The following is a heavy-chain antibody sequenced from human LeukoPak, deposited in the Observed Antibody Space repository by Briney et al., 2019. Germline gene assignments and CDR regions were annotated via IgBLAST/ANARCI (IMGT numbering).Heavy chain of an antibody. V-gene: IGHV3-30-3*01. CDR2: ISYDGSNK. J-gene: IGHJ4*02. Sequence: GRSLRLSCAASGFTFSSYAMHWVRQAPGKGLEWVAVISYDGSNKYYADSVKGRFTISRDNSKNTLYLQMNSLRAEDTAVYYCARDFRVWGSYRTDYWGQGTLVTVSS. CDR1: GFTFSSYA. D-gene: IGHD3-16*02. CDR3: ARDFRVWGSYRTDY.